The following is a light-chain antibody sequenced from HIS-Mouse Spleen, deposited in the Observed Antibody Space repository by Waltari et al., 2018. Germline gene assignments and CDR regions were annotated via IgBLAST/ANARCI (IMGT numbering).Light chain of an antibody. Sequence: QSVLTQPPSASGTPGQRVTISCSGSISNIGSNTVNWYQQLPGTAPKLLIYSNNPRPSRVPDRFSGSKSGTSASLAISGLQSEDEADYYCAAWDDSLNGWVFGGGTKLTVL. CDR1: ISNIGSNT. J-gene: IGLJ3*02. CDR3: AAWDDSLNGWV. CDR2: SNN. V-gene: IGLV1-44*01.